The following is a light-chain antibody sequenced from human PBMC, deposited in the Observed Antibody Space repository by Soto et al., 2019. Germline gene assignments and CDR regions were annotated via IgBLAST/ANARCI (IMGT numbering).Light chain of an antibody. CDR3: HSYNSIPRT. J-gene: IGKJ1*01. CDR1: QGISEY. V-gene: IGKV1-27*01. Sequence: DIQMAQSPSSLSASIGDRVTITCRASQGISEYLAWYQQRPGNAPNLLIYGASILQSGVPSRFSGSGSGTHFTLIISSLQPEDVATYYCHSYNSIPRTFDQGTTVEIK. CDR2: GAS.